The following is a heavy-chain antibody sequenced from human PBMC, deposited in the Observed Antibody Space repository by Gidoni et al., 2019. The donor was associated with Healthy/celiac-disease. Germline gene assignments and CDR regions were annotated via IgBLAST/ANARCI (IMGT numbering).Heavy chain of an antibody. D-gene: IGHD3-10*01. CDR3: ARVQYYYGSGSYCFDY. CDR1: GGSISRGGYY. V-gene: IGHV4-31*03. Sequence: QVQLQESGPGRVKHSQTTSLTCTVSGGSISRGGYYWSWIRQHPGKGLEWIGYIYYSGSTYYNPSLKSRVTISVDTSKNQFSLKLSSVTAADTAVYYCARVQYYYGSGSYCFDYWGQGTLVTVSS. J-gene: IGHJ4*02. CDR2: IYYSGST.